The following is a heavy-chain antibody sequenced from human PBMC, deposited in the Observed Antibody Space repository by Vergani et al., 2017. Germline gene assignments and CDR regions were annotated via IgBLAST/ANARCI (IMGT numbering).Heavy chain of an antibody. CDR1: GGTFSSYT. CDR2: IIPILGIA. D-gene: IGHD3-16*02. Sequence: QVQLVQSGAEVKKPGSSVKVSCKASGGTFSSYTISWVRQAPGQGLEWMGRIIPILGIANYAQKFQGRVTITADKSTSTAYLELSSLRSEDTAVYYCASGLGELSSIDYWGQGTLVTVSS. J-gene: IGHJ4*02. CDR3: ASGLGELSSIDY. V-gene: IGHV1-69*02.